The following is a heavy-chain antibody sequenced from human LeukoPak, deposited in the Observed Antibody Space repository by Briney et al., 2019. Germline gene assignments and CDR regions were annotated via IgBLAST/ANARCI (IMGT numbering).Heavy chain of an antibody. J-gene: IGHJ5*02. CDR2: IIPIFGTA. CDR3: ARGQDIVVVPAAAPYDWFDP. D-gene: IGHD2-2*01. CDR1: GGTFSSYA. Sequence: SVKVSCKASGGTFSSYAISWVRQAPGQGLEWMGGIIPIFGTANYAQKFQGRVTITTDESTSTAYMELSSLRSEDTAVYYCARGQDIVVVPAAAPYDWFDPWGQGTLVTVSS. V-gene: IGHV1-69*05.